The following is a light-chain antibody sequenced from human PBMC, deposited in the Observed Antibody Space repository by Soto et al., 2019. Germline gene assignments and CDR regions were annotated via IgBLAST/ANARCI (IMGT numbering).Light chain of an antibody. CDR3: QQRNSYPPRT. Sequence: DIQLTQSPSFLSASVGDRVTITCRASQCFSMNLAWYQQKPGKAPKLLIYAASSLQSGVPSRFSGSGSGTEFTLTISRLQPEDFATYYCQQRNSYPPRTFGGGTKVEIK. CDR1: QCFSMN. J-gene: IGKJ4*01. V-gene: IGKV1-9*01. CDR2: AAS.